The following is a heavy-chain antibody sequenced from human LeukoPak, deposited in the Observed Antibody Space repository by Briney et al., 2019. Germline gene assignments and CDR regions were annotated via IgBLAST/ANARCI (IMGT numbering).Heavy chain of an antibody. Sequence: ASVKVSCKASGGTFISYAISWVRQAPGQGLEWMGGIIPIFGTANYAQKFQGRVTITADKSTSTAYMELSSLRSEDTAVYYCARTPGIAAADVDYWGQGTLVTVSS. V-gene: IGHV1-69*06. J-gene: IGHJ4*02. D-gene: IGHD6-13*01. CDR3: ARTPGIAAADVDY. CDR2: IIPIFGTA. CDR1: GGTFISYA.